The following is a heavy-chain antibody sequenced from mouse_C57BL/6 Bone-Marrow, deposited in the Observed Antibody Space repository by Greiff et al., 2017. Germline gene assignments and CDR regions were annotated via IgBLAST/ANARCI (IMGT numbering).Heavy chain of an antibody. CDR1: GFTFSSYG. V-gene: IGHV5-6*01. Sequence: EVQRVESGGDLVKPGGSLKLSCAASGFTFSSYGMSWVRQTPDKRLEWVATISSGGSYTYYPDSVKGRFTISRGNAKNTLYLQMSSLKSEDTAMYYCARQGENWSYWGQGTLVTVSA. D-gene: IGHD4-1*01. CDR3: ARQGENWSY. J-gene: IGHJ3*01. CDR2: ISSGGSYT.